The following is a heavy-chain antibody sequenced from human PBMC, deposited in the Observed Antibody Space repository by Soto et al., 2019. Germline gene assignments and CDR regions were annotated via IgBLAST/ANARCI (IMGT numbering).Heavy chain of an antibody. CDR3: AKDLLRRYYDTSAYYFDY. Sequence: GGSLRLSCAASGFTFSGYAMGWVRQSPGKGLEWVSSISITDGGSTYYADSVKGRFTISRDNSKNTLYLQMNSLRAEDTAVYYCAKDLLRRYYDTSAYYFDYWGQGALVTVSS. CDR1: GFTFSGYA. CDR2: ISITDGGST. J-gene: IGHJ4*01. V-gene: IGHV3-23*01. D-gene: IGHD3-16*01.